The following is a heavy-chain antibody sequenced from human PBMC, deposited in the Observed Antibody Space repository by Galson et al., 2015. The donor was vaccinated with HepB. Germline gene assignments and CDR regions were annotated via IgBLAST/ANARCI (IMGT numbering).Heavy chain of an antibody. Sequence: ETLSLTCTVSGGSISSSSYYWGWIRQPPGKGLEWIGSIYYSGSTYYNPSLKSRVTISVDTSKNQFSLKLSSVTAADTAVYYCARDYCSSTSCYAVLNWFDPWGQGTLVTVSS. V-gene: IGHV4-39*07. J-gene: IGHJ5*02. CDR2: IYYSGST. D-gene: IGHD2-2*01. CDR1: GGSISSSSYY. CDR3: ARDYCSSTSCYAVLNWFDP.